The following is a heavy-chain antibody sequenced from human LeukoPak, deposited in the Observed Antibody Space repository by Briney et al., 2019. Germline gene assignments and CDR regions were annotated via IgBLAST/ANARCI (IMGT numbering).Heavy chain of an antibody. V-gene: IGHV1-69*13. D-gene: IGHD5-18*01. CDR3: ARDVGYTAMMPDY. CDR1: GGTFSSYA. Sequence: SVKVSCKASGGTFSSYAISWVRQAPGQGLEWMGAIIPIFGTANYAQKFQGRVTITADESTSTAYMELSSLRSEDTAVYYCARDVGYTAMMPDYWGQGTLVTVSS. J-gene: IGHJ4*02. CDR2: IIPIFGTA.